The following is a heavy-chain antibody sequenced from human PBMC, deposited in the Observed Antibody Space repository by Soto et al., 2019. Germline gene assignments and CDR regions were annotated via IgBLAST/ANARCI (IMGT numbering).Heavy chain of an antibody. V-gene: IGHV4-34*01. J-gene: IGHJ4*02. D-gene: IGHD3-16*01. CDR3: ARGTPWGSYYFDY. CDR2: INHSGST. Sequence: SETLSLTCAVYGGSFSGYYWSGIRQPPGKGLEWIGEINHSGSTNYNPSLKSRVTISVDTSKNQFSLKLSSVTAADTAVYYCARGTPWGSYYFDYWGQGTLVTVSS. CDR1: GGSFSGYY.